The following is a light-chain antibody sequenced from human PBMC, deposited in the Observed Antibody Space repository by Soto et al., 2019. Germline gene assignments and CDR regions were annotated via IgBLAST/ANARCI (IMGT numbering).Light chain of an antibody. Sequence: EIVLTQSPGTLSLSPGERATLSCRASQSVSSSYLAWYQQNPGQAPRLLIYGASSRATGIPDRFSGSGSGTAFTLTISRLEPEDFAVYYCQRYGSSPWTFGQGTKVEIK. V-gene: IGKV3-20*01. CDR2: GAS. CDR1: QSVSSSY. CDR3: QRYGSSPWT. J-gene: IGKJ1*01.